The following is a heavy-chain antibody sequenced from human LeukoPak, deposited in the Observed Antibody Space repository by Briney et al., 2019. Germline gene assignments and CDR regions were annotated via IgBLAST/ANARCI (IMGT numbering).Heavy chain of an antibody. CDR1: GGTFSNYA. Sequence: ASVKVSCKASGGTFSNYAITWVRQAPGQGLQWVGRVVPIFGTTSYAQNFQGRATVSADESTNTAYMELNNLQSEDTAVYYCARDGERFLEWLLYDPNWFDPWGQGTLVTVSS. D-gene: IGHD3-3*01. V-gene: IGHV1-69*13. CDR3: ARDGERFLEWLLYDPNWFDP. J-gene: IGHJ5*02. CDR2: VVPIFGTT.